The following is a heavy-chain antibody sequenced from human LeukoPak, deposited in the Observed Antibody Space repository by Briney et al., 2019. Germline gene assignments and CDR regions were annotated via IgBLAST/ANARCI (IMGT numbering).Heavy chain of an antibody. Sequence: GGSLRLSCAASGFTFSSYWMHSVRQAPGKGLVWVSRINSDGSSTSYADSVKGRFTISRDNAKNTLYLQMNSLRAEDTAAYYCAMGPYYYDSSGYYYWGQGTLVTVSS. CDR3: AMGPYYYDSSGYYY. J-gene: IGHJ4*02. D-gene: IGHD3-22*01. V-gene: IGHV3-74*01. CDR2: INSDGSST. CDR1: GFTFSSYW.